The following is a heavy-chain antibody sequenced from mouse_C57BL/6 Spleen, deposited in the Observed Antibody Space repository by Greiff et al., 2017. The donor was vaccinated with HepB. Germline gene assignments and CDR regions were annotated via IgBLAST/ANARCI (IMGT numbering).Heavy chain of an antibody. D-gene: IGHD2-12*01. CDR3: ARSDYSRYYYAMDY. CDR2: INPNNGGT. V-gene: IGHV1-26*01. CDR1: GYTFTDYY. Sequence: EVQLQQSGPELVKPGASVKISCKASGYTFTDYYMNWVKQSHGKSLEWIGDINPNNGGTSYNQKFKGKATLTVDKSYSTAYMELRSLTSEDSAVYYCARSDYSRYYYAMDYWGQGTSVTVSS. J-gene: IGHJ4*01.